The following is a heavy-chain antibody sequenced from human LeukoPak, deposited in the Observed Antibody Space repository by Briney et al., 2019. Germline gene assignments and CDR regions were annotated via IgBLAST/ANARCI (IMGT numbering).Heavy chain of an antibody. Sequence: SETLSLTCTVSGGSISSGDYYWSWIRQPPGKGLEWIGYIYYSGSTYYNPSPKSRVTISVDTSKNQFSLKLSSVTAADTAVYYCARENRDAAMVPFDYWGQGTLVTVSS. J-gene: IGHJ4*02. CDR3: ARENRDAAMVPFDY. V-gene: IGHV4-30-4*01. D-gene: IGHD5-18*01. CDR1: GGSISSGDYY. CDR2: IYYSGST.